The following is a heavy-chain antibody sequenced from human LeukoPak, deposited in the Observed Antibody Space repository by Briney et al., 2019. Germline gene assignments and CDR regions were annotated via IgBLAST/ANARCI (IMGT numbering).Heavy chain of an antibody. CDR3: AGEGGSKNWFDP. V-gene: IGHV3-48*03. CDR2: VTSSGGTT. Sequence: PGGSPRLSCAASGFTFSSYEMNWVRQAPGKGLEWISYVTSSGGTTYYADSVKGRFTISRDNAKNSLYLQMNSLRAEDTAVYYCAGEGGSKNWFDPWGQGTLVTVSS. CDR1: GFTFSSYE. J-gene: IGHJ5*02. D-gene: IGHD1-26*01.